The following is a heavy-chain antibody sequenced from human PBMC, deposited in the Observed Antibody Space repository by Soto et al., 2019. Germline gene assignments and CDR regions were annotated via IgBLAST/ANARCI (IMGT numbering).Heavy chain of an antibody. CDR3: AGGVGGSGLNWFDP. CDR2: IHYSGTA. J-gene: IGHJ5*02. D-gene: IGHD6-19*01. V-gene: IGHV4-59*03. CDR1: GSSIIGYY. Sequence: SVTLSLTCTFSGSSIIGYYWTWIRQSPERGLECIGYIHYSGTANYNPSLNSRLTMSVDRSKSQFSMMLASVIAADTAVYYCAGGVGGSGLNWFDPWGQGTLVTVSS.